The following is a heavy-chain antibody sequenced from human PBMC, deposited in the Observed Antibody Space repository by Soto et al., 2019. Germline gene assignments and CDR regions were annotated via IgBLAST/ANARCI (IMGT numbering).Heavy chain of an antibody. CDR1: GGSISDSSYF. CDR2: IYYSGST. V-gene: IGHV4-39*01. D-gene: IGHD2-15*01. CDR3: ARRGVSSYYSNY. J-gene: IGHJ4*02. Sequence: SETLSLTCTFSGGSISDSSYFWDWIRQPPGKGLEWIGNIYYSGSTYYNLSLKSRVTISVDTSKNQFSLKLSSVTAADTAVYYCARRGVSSYYSNYWGLGTLVTVSS.